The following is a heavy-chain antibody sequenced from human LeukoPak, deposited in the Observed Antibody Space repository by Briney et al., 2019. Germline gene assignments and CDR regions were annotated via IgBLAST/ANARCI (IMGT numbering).Heavy chain of an antibody. J-gene: IGHJ4*02. V-gene: IGHV4-61*02. CDR3: ARAQYDFLTGYYNAFDY. Sequence: SETLSLTCTVSGGSISSDTYHWSWIRQPAGKGLEWIGRIHTSGITNYTPSLKSRATISADTSKNQFSLKLTSVTAADTAIYYCARAQYDFLTGYYNAFDYWGQGNVVTVSS. D-gene: IGHD3-9*01. CDR2: IHTSGIT. CDR1: GGSISSDTYH.